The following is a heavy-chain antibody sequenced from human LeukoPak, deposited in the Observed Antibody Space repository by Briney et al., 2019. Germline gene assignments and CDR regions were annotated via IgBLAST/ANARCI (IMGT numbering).Heavy chain of an antibody. CDR3: ARTMAGVWGSYDY. CDR1: GYTFSDHY. D-gene: IGHD3-16*01. CDR2: TNPNSDGT. Sequence: ASVKVSCKASGYTFSDHYMHWVRQAPGQGLEWMGWTNPNSDGTKYAEKFQGRVTMTWDTSISTGYMEVSRLRYDDTAVYCCARTMAGVWGSYDYWGQGTLVSVSS. V-gene: IGHV1-2*02. J-gene: IGHJ4*02.